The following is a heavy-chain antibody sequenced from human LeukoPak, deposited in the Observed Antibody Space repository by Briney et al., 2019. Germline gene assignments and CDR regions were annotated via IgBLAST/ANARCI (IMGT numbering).Heavy chain of an antibody. J-gene: IGHJ6*02. CDR2: ISAYNGNT. V-gene: IGHV1-18*01. CDR1: GYTFTSYG. D-gene: IGHD6-19*01. Sequence: ASVKVSCKASGYTFTSYGISWVRQAPGQGLEWMGWISAYNGNTNYAQKLQGRVTMTTDTSTSTAYMELSSLRSEDTAVYYCARDPFIAVAPLGGNGMDVWGQGTTVTVSS. CDR3: ARDPFIAVAPLGGNGMDV.